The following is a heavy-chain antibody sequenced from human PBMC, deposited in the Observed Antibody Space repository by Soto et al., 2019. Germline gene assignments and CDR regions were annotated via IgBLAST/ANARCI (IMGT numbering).Heavy chain of an antibody. CDR3: ARVAAPKAFDI. Sequence: ASVKVSCKDSGYTFTSYAMHWVRQAPGQRLEWMGWINAGNGNTKYSQKFQGRVTITRDTSASTAYMERSSLRSEDTAVYYCARVAAPKAFDIWGQGTMVTVSS. V-gene: IGHV1-3*01. J-gene: IGHJ3*02. CDR1: GYTFTSYA. D-gene: IGHD6-13*01. CDR2: INAGNGNT.